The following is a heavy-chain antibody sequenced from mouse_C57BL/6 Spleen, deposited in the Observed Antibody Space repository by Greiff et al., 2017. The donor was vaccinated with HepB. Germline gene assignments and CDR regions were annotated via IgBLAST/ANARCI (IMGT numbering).Heavy chain of an antibody. CDR1: GFTFSSYG. J-gene: IGHJ4*01. CDR2: ISSGGSYT. Sequence: EVKVIESGGDLVKPGGSLKLSCAASGFTFSSYGMSWVRQTPDKRLEWVATISSGGSYTYYPDSVKGRFTISRDNAKNTLYLQMSSLKSEDTAMYYCARRWDYDYYAMDYWGQGTSVTVSS. V-gene: IGHV5-6*02. CDR3: ARRWDYDYYAMDY. D-gene: IGHD2-4*01.